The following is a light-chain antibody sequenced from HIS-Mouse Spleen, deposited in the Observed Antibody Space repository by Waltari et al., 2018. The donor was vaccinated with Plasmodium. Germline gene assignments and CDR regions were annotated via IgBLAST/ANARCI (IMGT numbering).Light chain of an antibody. Sequence: HSALTQPAAVSGSPVQSITIPCTGPGSDVGRYNLVSWYQQHPGKAPKLMIYEGSKRPSGVSNRFSGSKSGNTASLTISGLQAEDEADYYCCSYAGSRLVFGGGTKLTVL. CDR3: CSYAGSRLV. V-gene: IGLV2-23*01. CDR2: EGS. J-gene: IGLJ2*01. CDR1: GSDVGRYNL.